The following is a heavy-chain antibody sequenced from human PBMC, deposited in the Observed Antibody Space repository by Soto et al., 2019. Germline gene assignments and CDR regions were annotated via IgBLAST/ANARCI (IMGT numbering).Heavy chain of an antibody. D-gene: IGHD3-22*01. CDR3: ARPRWDDSSGYYYGWYFDL. CDR2: IYYSGST. J-gene: IGHJ2*01. Sequence: PSETLSLTCTVSGGSISSSSYYWGWIRQPPGKGLEWIGSIYYSGSTYYNPSLKSRVTISVDTSKNQFSLKLSSVTAADTAVYYCARPRWDDSSGYYYGWYFDLWGRGTLVT. CDR1: GGSISSSSYY. V-gene: IGHV4-39*01.